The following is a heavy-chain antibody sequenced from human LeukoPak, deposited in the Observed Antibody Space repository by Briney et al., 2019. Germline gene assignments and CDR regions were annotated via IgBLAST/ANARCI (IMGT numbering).Heavy chain of an antibody. CDR1: GFTFSSYA. J-gene: IGHJ6*02. CDR2: INHNGNVN. Sequence: GGSLRLSCAASGFTFSSYAMNWARQAPGKGLEWVASINHNGNVNYYVDSVKGRFTISRDNAKNSLYLQMSNLRAEDTAVYFCARGGGLDVWGQGATVTVSS. D-gene: IGHD3-16*01. V-gene: IGHV3-7*03. CDR3: ARGGGLDV.